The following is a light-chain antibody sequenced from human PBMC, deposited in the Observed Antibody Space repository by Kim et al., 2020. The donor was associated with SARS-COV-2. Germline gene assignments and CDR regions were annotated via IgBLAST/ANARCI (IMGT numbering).Light chain of an antibody. CDR3: QAWDSSTVV. Sequence: SYELTQPPSVSVSPGQTASITCSGDKLGDKYACWYQQKPGQSPVLVIYQDSKRPSGIPERFSGSTSGNTATLTISGTQAMDEADYYCQAWDSSTVVFGGGNQLTVL. CDR1: KLGDKY. J-gene: IGLJ2*01. V-gene: IGLV3-1*01. CDR2: QDS.